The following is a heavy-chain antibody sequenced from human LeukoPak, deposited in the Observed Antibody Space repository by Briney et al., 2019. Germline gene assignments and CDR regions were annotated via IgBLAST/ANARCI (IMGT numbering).Heavy chain of an antibody. J-gene: IGHJ4*02. CDR2: INHSGST. CDR3: ARPGGWYRYYFDY. V-gene: IGHV4-34*01. D-gene: IGHD6-19*01. CDR1: GGSSSGYY. Sequence: PSETLSLTCAVYGGSSSGYYWSWIRQPPGKGLEWIGEINHSGSTNYNPSLKSRVTISVDTSKNQFSLKLSSVTAADTAVYYCARPGGWYRYYFDYWGQGTLVTVSS.